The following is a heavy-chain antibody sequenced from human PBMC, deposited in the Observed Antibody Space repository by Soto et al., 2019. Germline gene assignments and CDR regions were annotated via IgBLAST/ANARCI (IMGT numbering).Heavy chain of an antibody. J-gene: IGHJ4*02. V-gene: IGHV3-33*01. CDR3: ARDGELLWFGEKAGPDY. CDR1: GFTFSSYG. D-gene: IGHD3-10*01. CDR2: IWYDGSNK. Sequence: QVQLVESGGGVVQPGRSLRLSCAASGFTFSSYGMHWVRQAPGKGLEWVAVIWYDGSNKYYADSVKGRFTISRDNSKNTLYLQMNSLRAEDTAVYYCARDGELLWFGEKAGPDYWGQGTLVTVSS.